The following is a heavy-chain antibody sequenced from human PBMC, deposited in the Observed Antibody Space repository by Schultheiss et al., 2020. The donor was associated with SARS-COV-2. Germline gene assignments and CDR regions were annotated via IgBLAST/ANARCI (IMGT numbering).Heavy chain of an antibody. CDR3: AREGGSYWGDAFDI. CDR1: GGSISSGGYY. V-gene: IGHV4-31*01. CDR2: IYYSGST. Sequence: SETLSLTCTVSGGSISSGGYYWSWIRQHPGKGLEWIGYIYYSGSTYYNPSLKSLVTISVDTSKNQISLKLNSVTAADTAVYYCAREGGSYWGDAFDIWGQGTMVTVSS. J-gene: IGHJ3*02. D-gene: IGHD1-26*01.